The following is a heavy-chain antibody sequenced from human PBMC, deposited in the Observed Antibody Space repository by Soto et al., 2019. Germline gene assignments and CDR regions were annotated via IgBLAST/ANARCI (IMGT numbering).Heavy chain of an antibody. Sequence: QVQLQQWGAGLLKPSETLSLTCAVYGGSFSGYYWTWIRQPPGTGLEWIGEINHSGSTNYNPSLKSRVTISVDTSKNQFSLKLTSVTGADTAVYYCARDKITGLFDYCGQGTLVTVSS. CDR2: INHSGST. CDR1: GGSFSGYY. V-gene: IGHV4-34*01. D-gene: IGHD2-8*02. J-gene: IGHJ4*02. CDR3: ARDKITGLFDY.